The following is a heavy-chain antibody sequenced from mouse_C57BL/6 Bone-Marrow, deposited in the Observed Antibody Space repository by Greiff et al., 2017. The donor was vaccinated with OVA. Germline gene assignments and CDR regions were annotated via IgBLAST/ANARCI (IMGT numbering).Heavy chain of an antibody. V-gene: IGHV1-59*01. CDR2: IDPSDSYT. J-gene: IGHJ4*01. Sequence: VKLQQPGAELVRPGTSVKLSCKASGYTFTSYWMHWVKQRPGQGLEWIGVIDPSDSYTNYNQKFKGKATLTVDTSSSTAYMQLSSLTSEDSAVYYCARGGYYVYYAMDYWGQGTSVTVSS. D-gene: IGHD2-3*01. CDR1: GYTFTSYW. CDR3: ARGGYYVYYAMDY.